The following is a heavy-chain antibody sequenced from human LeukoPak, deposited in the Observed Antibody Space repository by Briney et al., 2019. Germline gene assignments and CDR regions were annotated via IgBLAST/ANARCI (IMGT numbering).Heavy chain of an antibody. CDR1: GFTFSSYS. Sequence: GGSLRLSCAASGFTFSSYSMTWVRQAPGKGLEWVSSISSSSSYIYYADSVKGRFTISRDNAKNSLYLQMNSLRAEDTAVYYCASGGLTTLDYWGQGTLVTVSS. CDR3: ASGGLTTLDY. J-gene: IGHJ4*02. V-gene: IGHV3-21*01. CDR2: ISSSSSYI. D-gene: IGHD4-17*01.